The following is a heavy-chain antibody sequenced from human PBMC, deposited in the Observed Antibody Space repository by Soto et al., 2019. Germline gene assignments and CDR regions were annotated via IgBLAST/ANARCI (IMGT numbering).Heavy chain of an antibody. CDR3: ARDLVRDYYDSSGYYGLRDY. J-gene: IGHJ4*02. CDR2: ISSSSSTI. CDR1: GFTFSSYS. Sequence: GESLKISCAASGFTFSSYSMNWVRQAPGKGLEWVSYISSSSSTIYYADSVKGRFTISRDNAKNSLYLQMNSLRDEDTAVYYCARDLVRDYYDSSGYYGLRDYWGQGTLVTVSS. D-gene: IGHD3-22*01. V-gene: IGHV3-48*02.